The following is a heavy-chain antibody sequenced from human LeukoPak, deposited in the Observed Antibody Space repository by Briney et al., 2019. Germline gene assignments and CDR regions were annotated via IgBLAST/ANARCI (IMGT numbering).Heavy chain of an antibody. V-gene: IGHV3-30*18. CDR2: ISYDGSNK. CDR1: GFTFSSYG. Sequence: GRSLRLSCAASGFTFSSYGMHWVRQAPGKGLEWVAVISYDGSNKYYADSVKGRFTISRDNSKSTLYLQMNSLRAEDTAVYYCAKGELYNYVWGSYRPFYTWGQGTLVTVSS. D-gene: IGHD3-16*02. CDR3: AKGELYNYVWGSYRPFYT. J-gene: IGHJ4*02.